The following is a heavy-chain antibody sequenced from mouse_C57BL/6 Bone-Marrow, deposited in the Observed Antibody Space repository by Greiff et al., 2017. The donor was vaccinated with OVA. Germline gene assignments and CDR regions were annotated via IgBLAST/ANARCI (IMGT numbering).Heavy chain of an antibody. V-gene: IGHV14-4*01. D-gene: IGHD2-5*01. CDR3: TSSYSNFYWYFDV. Sequence: VQLQQSGAELVRPGASVKLSCTASGFNIKDDYMHWVKQRPEQGLEWIGWIDPENGDTEYASKFQGKATITADTSSNTAYLQLSSLTSEDTAVSYGTSSYSNFYWYFDVWGTGTAITVSS. CDR2: IDPENGDT. J-gene: IGHJ1*03. CDR1: GFNIKDDY.